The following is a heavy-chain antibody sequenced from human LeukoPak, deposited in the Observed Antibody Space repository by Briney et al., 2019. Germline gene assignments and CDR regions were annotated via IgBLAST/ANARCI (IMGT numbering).Heavy chain of an antibody. Sequence: GGSLRLSCAVSGFTFSTYSMTWVRQAPGKGLEWISSISSSSRNTYYADSVKGRFTISRDNAKNSLYLQMNSLRAEDTAVYYCARGGTFGVDISDYWGQGTLVTVSS. CDR3: ARGGTFGVDISDY. CDR1: GFTFSTYS. J-gene: IGHJ4*02. CDR2: ISSSSRNT. V-gene: IGHV3-21*01. D-gene: IGHD3-3*01.